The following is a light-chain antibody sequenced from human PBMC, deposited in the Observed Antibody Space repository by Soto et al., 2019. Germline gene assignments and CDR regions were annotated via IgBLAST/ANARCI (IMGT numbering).Light chain of an antibody. J-gene: IGKJ4*01. CDR1: QTVSSSS. V-gene: IGKV3D-20*01. CDR2: DAS. Sequence: EIVLTQSPATLSLSPGERATLSCGASQTVSSSSLAWYQLKPGLAPRLLFYDASNRAPGIPDRFSGSGSGTDFTLTISGLEPEEFAVYYCQQYGSPPLTFGGGTKVEMK. CDR3: QQYGSPPLT.